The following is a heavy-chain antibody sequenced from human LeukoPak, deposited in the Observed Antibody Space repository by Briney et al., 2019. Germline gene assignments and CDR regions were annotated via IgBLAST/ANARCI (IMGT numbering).Heavy chain of an antibody. J-gene: IGHJ4*02. CDR1: GYTFTSYG. Sequence: GASVKVSCKASGYTFTSYGISWVRQAPGQGLEWMGWISAYNGNTNYAQKLQGRVTMTTDTSTSTAYMELRSLRSDDTAVYYCARGNDAGYSSSWYTPAGDYFDYWGQGTLVTVSS. D-gene: IGHD6-13*01. CDR3: ARGNDAGYSSSWYTPAGDYFDY. CDR2: ISAYNGNT. V-gene: IGHV1-18*01.